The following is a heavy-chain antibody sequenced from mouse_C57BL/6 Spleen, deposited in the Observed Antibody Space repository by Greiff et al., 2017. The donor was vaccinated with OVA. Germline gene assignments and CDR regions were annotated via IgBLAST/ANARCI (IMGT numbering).Heavy chain of an antibody. CDR1: GYTFTSYW. CDR2: FDPSDSYT. J-gene: IGHJ1*03. Sequence: VQLKQPGAELVKPGASVKLSCKASGYTFTSYWMQWVKQRPGQGLEWIGEFDPSDSYTNYNQKFKGKATLTVDTSSSTAYMQLSSLTSEDSAVYYCARTRSSWGYFDGWGTGTTVTVSS. V-gene: IGHV1-50*01. D-gene: IGHD1-1*01. CDR3: ARTRSSWGYFDG.